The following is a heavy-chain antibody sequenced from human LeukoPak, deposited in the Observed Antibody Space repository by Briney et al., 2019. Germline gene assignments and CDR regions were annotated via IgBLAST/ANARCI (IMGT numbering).Heavy chain of an antibody. CDR2: IRYDGGNK. CDR3: AKETTSSSDY. V-gene: IGHV3-30*02. CDR1: GFTFNNYA. Sequence: GGSLRLSCAASGFTFNNYAMSWVRQAPGKGLEWVAFIRYDGGNKYYADPVKGRFTISRDNSENTLYLQMNSLRPEDTAVYYCAKETTSSSDYWGQGILVTVSS. J-gene: IGHJ4*02. D-gene: IGHD4-11*01.